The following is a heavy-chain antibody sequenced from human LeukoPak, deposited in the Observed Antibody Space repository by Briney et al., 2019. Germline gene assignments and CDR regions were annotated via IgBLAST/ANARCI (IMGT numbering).Heavy chain of an antibody. D-gene: IGHD6-19*01. J-gene: IGHJ3*02. CDR3: AKDLISGWYGAFDI. V-gene: IGHV3-23*01. CDR2: ISGSGGST. Sequence: GGSLRLSCAASGFTFDYYAMSWVRQAPGKGLEWVSAISGSGGSTYYADSVKGRFTISRDKSKNTLYLQMNSLRAEDTAVYYCAKDLISGWYGAFDIWGQGTMVTVSS. CDR1: GFTFDYYA.